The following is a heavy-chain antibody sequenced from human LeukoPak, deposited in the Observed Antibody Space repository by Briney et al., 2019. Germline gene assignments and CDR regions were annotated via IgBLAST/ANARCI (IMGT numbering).Heavy chain of an antibody. CDR3: ARDSSMVRGAFDY. CDR1: GFTFSSYS. CDR2: ISSSSSYI. V-gene: IGHV3-21*01. J-gene: IGHJ4*02. Sequence: GGPLRLSCAASGFTFSSYSMNWVRQAPGKGLEWVSSISSSSSYIYYADSVKGRFTISRDNAKNSLYLQMNSLRAEDTAVYYCARDSSMVRGAFDYWGQGTLVTVSS. D-gene: IGHD3-10*01.